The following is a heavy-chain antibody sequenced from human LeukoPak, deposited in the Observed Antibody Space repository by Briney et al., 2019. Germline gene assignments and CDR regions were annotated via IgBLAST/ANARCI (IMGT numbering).Heavy chain of an antibody. CDR1: GFTFSSYW. Sequence: GGSLRLSCAASGFTFSSYWMSWVRQAPGKGLEWVANIKQDGSEKYYVDSVKGRFTISRDNAENSLYLQMNSLRAEDTAVYYCLSGYSPDAFDIWGQGTMVTVSS. D-gene: IGHD5-12*01. CDR2: IKQDGSEK. CDR3: LSGYSPDAFDI. V-gene: IGHV3-7*01. J-gene: IGHJ3*02.